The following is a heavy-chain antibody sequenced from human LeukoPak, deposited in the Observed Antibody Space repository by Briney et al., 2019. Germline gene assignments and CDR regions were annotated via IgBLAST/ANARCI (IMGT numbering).Heavy chain of an antibody. D-gene: IGHD5-12*01. CDR1: GFTFSSYG. CDR3: AKGGYGYYYMDV. J-gene: IGHJ6*03. V-gene: IGHV3-30*18. Sequence: PGGSLRLSCAASGFTFSSYGMHWVRQAPGKGLEWVAVISYDGSNKYYADSVKGRFTISRDNSKNTLYLQMNSLRAEDTAVYYCAKGGYGYYYMDVWGKGTTVTVSS. CDR2: ISYDGSNK.